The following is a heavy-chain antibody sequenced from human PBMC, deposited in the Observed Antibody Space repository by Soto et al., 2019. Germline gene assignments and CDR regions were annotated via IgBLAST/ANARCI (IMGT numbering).Heavy chain of an antibody. CDR2: ISDDGSNK. CDR1: IFTFRTYG. CDR3: SKGTGYTSGTNDAFDI. J-gene: IGHJ3*02. Sequence: GWSLGISCASSIFTFRTYGMHLVRQTPGKGLEWVAVISDDGSNKCNIAPMEGRCTISRDNSKNTLYLQMNSLRTEATAVYYCSKGTGYTSGTNDAFDIWGQGTMVTVSS. D-gene: IGHD5-18*01. V-gene: IGHV3-30*18.